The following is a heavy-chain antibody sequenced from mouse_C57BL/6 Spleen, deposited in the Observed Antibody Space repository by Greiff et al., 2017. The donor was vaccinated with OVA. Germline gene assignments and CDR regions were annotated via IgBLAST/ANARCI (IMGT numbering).Heavy chain of an antibody. D-gene: IGHD1-1*01. Sequence: QVQLQQSGAELVRPGASMTLSCKASGYTFTDYEMHWVKQTPVHGLEWIGAIDPETGGTAYNQKFKGKAILTADKSSSTAYMELRSLTSEDSAVYYCTKTGYYGSSYFDYWGQGTTLTVSS. CDR3: TKTGYYGSSYFDY. V-gene: IGHV1-15*01. J-gene: IGHJ2*01. CDR2: IDPETGGT. CDR1: GYTFTDYE.